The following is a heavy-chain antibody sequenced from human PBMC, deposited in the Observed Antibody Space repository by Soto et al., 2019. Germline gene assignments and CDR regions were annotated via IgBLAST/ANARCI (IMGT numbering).Heavy chain of an antibody. Sequence: GGSLRLSCAASGFTFSSYGMSWVRQAPGKGLEWVSAISGSGGRTYYADSVKGRFTISRDNSKNTLYLQMNSLRAEDTAVYYCANNYYDGSGYGLDYWGQGTLVTVSS. J-gene: IGHJ4*02. V-gene: IGHV3-23*01. D-gene: IGHD3-22*01. CDR1: GFTFSSYG. CDR3: ANNYYDGSGYGLDY. CDR2: ISGSGGRT.